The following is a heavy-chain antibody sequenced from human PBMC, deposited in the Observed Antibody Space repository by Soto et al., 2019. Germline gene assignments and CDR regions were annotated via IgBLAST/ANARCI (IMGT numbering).Heavy chain of an antibody. CDR1: GGSISSSSYY. Sequence: ASETLSLTCTVSGGSISSSSYYWGWIRQPPGKGLEWIGSIYYSGSTYYNPSLKSRVTISVDTSKNQFSLKLSSVTAADTAVYYCAAGIAVAGTGDWFDPWGQGTLVTVSS. V-gene: IGHV4-39*01. CDR3: AAGIAVAGTGDWFDP. J-gene: IGHJ5*02. D-gene: IGHD6-19*01. CDR2: IYYSGST.